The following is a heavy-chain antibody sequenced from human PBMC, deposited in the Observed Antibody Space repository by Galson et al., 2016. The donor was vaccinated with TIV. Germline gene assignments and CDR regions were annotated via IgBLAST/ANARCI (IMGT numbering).Heavy chain of an antibody. D-gene: IGHD3-10*01. V-gene: IGHV4-59*01. J-gene: IGHJ4*02. Sequence: LSLTCTVSGGSISSYDWSWIRQPPGKGLEWIGYTYSSETTKYNPSLKSRVIISVDTSKNQFSLRLSSVTAADTAGYYCARFVKSMTLVRGVYYFDSWGQGALVTVSS. CDR3: ARFVKSMTLVRGVYYFDS. CDR2: TYSSETT. CDR1: GGSISSYD.